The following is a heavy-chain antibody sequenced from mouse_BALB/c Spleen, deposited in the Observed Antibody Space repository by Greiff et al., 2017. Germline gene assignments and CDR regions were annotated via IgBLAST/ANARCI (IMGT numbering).Heavy chain of an antibody. D-gene: IGHD2-4*01. CDR3: ARGDYDYLYAMDY. Sequence: QVQLQQSGAELARPGASVKLSCKASGYTFTDYYINWVKQRTGQGLEWIGEIYPGSGNTYYNEKFKGKATLTADKSSSTAYMQLSSLTSEDSAVYFCARGDYDYLYAMDYWGQGTSVTVSS. CDR2: IYPGSGNT. CDR1: GYTFTDYY. V-gene: IGHV1-77*01. J-gene: IGHJ4*01.